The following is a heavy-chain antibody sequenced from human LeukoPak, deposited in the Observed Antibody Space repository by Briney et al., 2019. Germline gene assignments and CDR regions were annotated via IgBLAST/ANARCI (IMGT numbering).Heavy chain of an antibody. CDR2: ISAYNGNT. J-gene: IGHJ4*02. D-gene: IGHD3-3*01. CDR3: ARPYYDFWSGHYHFDY. Sequence: ASVKVSCKASGYTFTSYGISWVRQAPGQGLEWMGWISAYNGNTNYAQKLQGRVTMTTDTSTSTAYMELRSLRSDDTAVYYCARPYYDFWSGHYHFDYWGQGTLVTVSS. V-gene: IGHV1-18*01. CDR1: GYTFTSYG.